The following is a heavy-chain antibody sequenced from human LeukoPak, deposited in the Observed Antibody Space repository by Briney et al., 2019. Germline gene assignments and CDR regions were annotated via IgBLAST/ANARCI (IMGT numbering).Heavy chain of an antibody. Sequence: ASVKVSCKASGGTFSSYAISWVRQAPGQGLXXXXXXXXXXXXANYAQKFQGRVTITADKSTSTAYMELSSLRSEDTAVYYCARLSDCSGGSCYSYYYYGMDVWGQGTTVTVSS. D-gene: IGHD2-15*01. J-gene: IGHJ6*02. CDR3: ARLSDCSGGSCYSYYYYGMDV. CDR2: XXXXXXXA. CDR1: GGTFSSYA. V-gene: IGHV1-69*10.